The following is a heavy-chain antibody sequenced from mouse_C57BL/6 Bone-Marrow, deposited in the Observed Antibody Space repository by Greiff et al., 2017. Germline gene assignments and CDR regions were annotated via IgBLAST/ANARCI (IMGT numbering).Heavy chain of an antibody. V-gene: IGHV5-12*01. J-gene: IGHJ4*01. CDR3: AIRYAMDY. CDR1: GFTFSDYY. Sequence: EVMLVESGGGLVQPGGSLKLSCAASGFTFSDYYMYWVRQTPEKRLEWVAYISNGGGSTYYPDTVKGRFTISRDNAKNTLYLQMSRLKSEDTAMYYCAIRYAMDYWGQGTSVTVSS. CDR2: ISNGGGST.